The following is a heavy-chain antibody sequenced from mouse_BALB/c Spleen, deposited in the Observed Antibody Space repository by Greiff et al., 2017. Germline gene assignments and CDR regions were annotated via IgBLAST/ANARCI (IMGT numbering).Heavy chain of an antibody. CDR3: TATGTYWYFDV. D-gene: IGHD4-1*02. CDR1: GFTFSNYW. V-gene: IGHV6-6*02. Sequence: EVQRVESGGGLVQPGGSMKLSCVASGFTFSNYWMNWVRQSPEKGLEWVAEIRLKSNNYATHYAESVKGRFTISRDDSKSSVYLQMNNLRAEDTGIYYCTATGTYWYFDVWGAGTTVTVSS. CDR2: IRLKSNNYAT. J-gene: IGHJ1*01.